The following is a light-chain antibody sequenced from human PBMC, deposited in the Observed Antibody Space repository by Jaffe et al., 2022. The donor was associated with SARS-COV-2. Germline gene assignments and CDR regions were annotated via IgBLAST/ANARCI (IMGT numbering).Light chain of an antibody. Sequence: EMVLTQSPATLSVSPGERATLSCRASQSVRRNLAWYQQKPGRAPRLLIYAASTRATGIPARFSGSGSGTEFTLTISSLQSEDFAVYYCQEHGYWAFGQGTKVEIK. J-gene: IGKJ1*01. V-gene: IGKV3-15*01. CDR1: QSVRRN. CDR2: AAS. CDR3: QEHGYWA.